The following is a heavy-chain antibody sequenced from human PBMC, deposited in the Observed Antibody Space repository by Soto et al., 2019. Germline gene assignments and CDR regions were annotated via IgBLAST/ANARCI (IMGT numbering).Heavy chain of an antibody. V-gene: IGHV3-23*01. CDR2: IAISGITT. CDR1: GFPFSSYA. Sequence: DVQLLESGGALVQPGESLRLSCAASGFPFSSYAMTWVRQAPGKGLEWVSTIAISGITTFYADSVRGRFTISRDNPGNTLYLQMNNLGVEDTGIYYCANRFAPSGSGWDSWGQGTLVTVSS. D-gene: IGHD6-19*01. J-gene: IGHJ4*02. CDR3: ANRFAPSGSGWDS.